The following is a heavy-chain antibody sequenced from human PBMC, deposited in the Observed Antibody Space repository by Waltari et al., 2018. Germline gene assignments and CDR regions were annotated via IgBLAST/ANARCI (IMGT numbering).Heavy chain of an antibody. CDR3: ASEPLSSGWYGY. V-gene: IGHV3-7*01. Sequence: EVRLVESGGGLVQPGGSLRLSCAASGFTFSGYWMSWVRQAPGKGLEWVANIKQDGSEKYYVDSVKGRFTISRDNAKNSLYLQMNSLRAEDTAVYYCASEPLSSGWYGYWGQGTLVTVSS. J-gene: IGHJ4*02. CDR1: GFTFSGYW. CDR2: IKQDGSEK. D-gene: IGHD6-19*01.